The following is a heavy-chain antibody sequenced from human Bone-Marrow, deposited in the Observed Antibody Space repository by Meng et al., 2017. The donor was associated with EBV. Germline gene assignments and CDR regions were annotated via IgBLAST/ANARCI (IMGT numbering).Heavy chain of an antibody. CDR2: INPNSGAT. CDR1: GDTFTGYY. V-gene: IGHV1-2*06. Sequence: QVQLVQSGAEAKKLGASVKVSWKVSGDTFTGYYMYWVRQAPGQGPEWMGRINPNSGATNFAQKFQGRVTMTRDTSISTVDMELSRLRSDDTAVYYCARGEYYYDDSGYGFDYWGQGTLVTVSS. J-gene: IGHJ4*02. CDR3: ARGEYYYDDSGYGFDY. D-gene: IGHD3-22*01.